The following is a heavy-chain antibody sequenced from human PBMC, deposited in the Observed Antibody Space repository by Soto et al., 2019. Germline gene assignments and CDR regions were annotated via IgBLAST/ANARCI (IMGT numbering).Heavy chain of an antibody. J-gene: IGHJ4*02. V-gene: IGHV3-9*01. Sequence: GGSLRLSCAASGFTFDDYAMRWVRQAPGKGLEWVSGISWNSGSIGYADSVKGRFTISRDNSKNTLYLQMNSLRAEDTAVYYCARGGEVSYYFDYWGQGTLVTVSS. D-gene: IGHD3-16*02. CDR1: GFTFDDYA. CDR3: ARGGEVSYYFDY. CDR2: ISWNSGSI.